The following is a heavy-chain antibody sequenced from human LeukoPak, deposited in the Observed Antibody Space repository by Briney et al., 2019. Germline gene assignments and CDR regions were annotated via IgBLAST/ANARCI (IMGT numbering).Heavy chain of an antibody. CDR1: GFTFSSYA. J-gene: IGHJ4*02. CDR3: AKDPPAGYCTNGVCHDY. D-gene: IGHD2-8*01. V-gene: IGHV3-23*01. CDR2: ISGSGGST. Sequence: PGGSLRLSCAASGFTFSSYAMSWVRQAPGKGLEWVSAISGSGGSTYYADSVKGRFTISRDNSKTTLYLQMNSLRAEDTAVYYCAKDPPAGYCTNGVCHDYWGQGTLVTVSS.